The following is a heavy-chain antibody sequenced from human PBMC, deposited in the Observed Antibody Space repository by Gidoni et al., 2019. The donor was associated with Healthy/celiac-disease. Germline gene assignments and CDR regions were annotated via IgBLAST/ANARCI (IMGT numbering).Heavy chain of an antibody. CDR1: GDTFTSYG. CDR2: ISAYNGNT. J-gene: IGHJ6*02. Sequence: QVQRVQSGAEVKKPGASVKGSCKASGDTFTSYGISWVRQAPGQGLEWMGWISAYNGNTNYAQKLQGRVPMTTDTSTSTAYMELRSLRSDDSSVYYCAGSGSYLRYYYGMDVWGQGTTITVSS. CDR3: AGSGSYLRYYYGMDV. V-gene: IGHV1-18*01. D-gene: IGHD3-10*01.